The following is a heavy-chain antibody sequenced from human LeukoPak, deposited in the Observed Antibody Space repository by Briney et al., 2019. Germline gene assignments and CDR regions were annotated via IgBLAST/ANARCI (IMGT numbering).Heavy chain of an antibody. CDR3: ARGVSGYDTIDY. J-gene: IGHJ4*02. D-gene: IGHD5-12*01. V-gene: IGHV1-18*04. Sequence: ASVKVSCKASGYTFTDYYLHWVRQAPGQGLEWMGWISAYNGNTNYAQKLQGRVTMTTDTSTSTAYMELRSLRSDDTAVYYCARGVSGYDTIDYWGQGTLVTVSS. CDR2: ISAYNGNT. CDR1: GYTFTDYY.